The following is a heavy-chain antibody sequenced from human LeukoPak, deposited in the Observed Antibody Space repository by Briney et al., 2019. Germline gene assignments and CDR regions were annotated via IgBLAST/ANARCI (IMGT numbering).Heavy chain of an antibody. Sequence: GGSLRLSCAASGFTLSSYAMSWVRQAPGKGLEWVSAISDTGNTYHADSVKGRFTIPRDSSKNTLFLQMNRLRPEDAAVYYCAKEGYNWNDVGSYYYYHMDVWGKGTTVTVSS. CDR3: AKEGYNWNDVGSYYYYHMDV. D-gene: IGHD1-1*01. CDR2: ISDTGNT. J-gene: IGHJ6*03. CDR1: GFTLSSYA. V-gene: IGHV3-23*01.